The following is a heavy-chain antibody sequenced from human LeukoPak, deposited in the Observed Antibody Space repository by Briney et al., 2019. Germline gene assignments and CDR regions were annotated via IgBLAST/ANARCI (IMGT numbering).Heavy chain of an antibody. V-gene: IGHV4-38-2*02. CDR2: IYHSGST. J-gene: IGHJ5*02. CDR3: ARVRLAARPLGWFDP. D-gene: IGHD6-6*01. CDR1: GYSISSGYY. Sequence: SETLSLTCTVSGYSISSGYYWGWIRQPPGKGLEWIGSIYHSGSTYYNPSLKSRVTISVDTSKNQLSLKLSSVTAADTAVYYCARVRLAARPLGWFDPWGQGTLVTVSS.